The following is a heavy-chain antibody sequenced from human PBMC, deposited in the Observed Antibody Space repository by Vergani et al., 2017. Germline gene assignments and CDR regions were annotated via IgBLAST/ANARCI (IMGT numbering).Heavy chain of an antibody. CDR3: ARGLRGVGSGWAVDY. V-gene: IGHV4-34*01. CDR1: GGPFSGYY. D-gene: IGHD6-19*01. J-gene: IGHJ4*02. Sequence: QVQLQQWGAGLLKPSETLSLTCAVYGGPFSGYYWSWIRQPPGKGLEWIGEITHSGSTNYNPSLKSRVTISVDTSKNQFSLKLSAVTAADTAVYYCARGLRGVGSGWAVDYWGQGTLVTVSS. CDR2: ITHSGST.